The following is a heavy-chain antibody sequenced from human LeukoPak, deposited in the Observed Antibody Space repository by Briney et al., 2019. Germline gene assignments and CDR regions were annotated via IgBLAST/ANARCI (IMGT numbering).Heavy chain of an antibody. D-gene: IGHD1-26*01. J-gene: IGHJ4*02. CDR3: ARDSYSGSSPGLLDY. Sequence: PGGSLRLSCAASGFTFSSYGTHWVRQAPGKGLEWVAVIWYDGSNKYYADSVKGRFTISRDNSKNTLYLQMNSLRAEDTAVYYCARDSYSGSSPGLLDYWGQGTLVTVSS. CDR1: GFTFSSYG. V-gene: IGHV3-33*01. CDR2: IWYDGSNK.